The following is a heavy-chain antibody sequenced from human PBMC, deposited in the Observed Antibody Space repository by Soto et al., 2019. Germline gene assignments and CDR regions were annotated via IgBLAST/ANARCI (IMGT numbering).Heavy chain of an antibody. CDR2: IKEDGSEK. D-gene: IGHD3-10*01. Sequence: PGGSLRLSCSASGFTFSGYWMTWVRQAPGKGLEWVANIKEDGSEKYYVDSVKGRFTISRDNPKNSLYLQMNSLRADDTAVYYCPRPLYGSGSVWFDPWGQGTPVTVSS. CDR3: PRPLYGSGSVWFDP. V-gene: IGHV3-7*03. CDR1: GFTFSGYW. J-gene: IGHJ5*02.